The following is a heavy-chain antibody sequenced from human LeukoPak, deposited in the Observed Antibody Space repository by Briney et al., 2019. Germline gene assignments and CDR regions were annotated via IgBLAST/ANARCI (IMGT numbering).Heavy chain of an antibody. Sequence: PGGSLRLSCAASGFTVSTNYMSWVRQAPGKELEWVSDIYSDGSTFYADSVKGRFTISRDNSKNTLYLQTNSLRAEDTAVYYCARGWGTVTTPPGYWGQGTLVTVSS. CDR1: GFTVSTNY. CDR2: IYSDGST. J-gene: IGHJ4*02. CDR3: ARGWGTVTTPPGY. D-gene: IGHD4-17*01. V-gene: IGHV3-53*01.